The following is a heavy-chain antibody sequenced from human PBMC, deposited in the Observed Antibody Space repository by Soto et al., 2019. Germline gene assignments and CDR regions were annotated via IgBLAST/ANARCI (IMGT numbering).Heavy chain of an antibody. J-gene: IGHJ6*02. D-gene: IGHD1-7*01. V-gene: IGHV1-69*13. CDR1: GGTFGSYA. CDR2: IIPIFGTA. CDR3: ARIPLDITGNTPLDYYYYGMDV. Sequence: EASLEVCCKASGGTFGSYAIIWVRHAPGQGLEWMGGIIPIFGTANYAQKFQGRVTITADESTSTAYMELSSLRSEDTAVYYCARIPLDITGNTPLDYYYYGMDVWGQGTTVTVSS.